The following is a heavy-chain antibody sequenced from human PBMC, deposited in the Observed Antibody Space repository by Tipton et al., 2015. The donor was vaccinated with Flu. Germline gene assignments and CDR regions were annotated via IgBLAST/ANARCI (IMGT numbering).Heavy chain of an antibody. CDR3: ASLRIAAAPDAFDI. CDR1: GFTFSSYW. J-gene: IGHJ3*02. V-gene: IGHV3-7*01. D-gene: IGHD6-13*01. CDR2: IKQDGSEK. Sequence: SLRLSCAASGFTFSSYWMSWVRQAPGKGLEWVANIKQDGSEKYYVDSVKGRFTISRDNAKNSLYLQMNSLRAEDTAVYYCASLRIAAAPDAFDIWGQGTMVTVSS.